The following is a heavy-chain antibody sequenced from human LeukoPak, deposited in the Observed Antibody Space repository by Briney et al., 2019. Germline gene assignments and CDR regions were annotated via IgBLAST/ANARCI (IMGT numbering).Heavy chain of an antibody. CDR1: GGSISSYY. Sequence: SETLSLPCTVSGGSISSYYWSWIRQPPGKGLEWIGYIYYSGSTNYNPSLKSRVTISVDTSKNQFSLKLSSVTAADTAVYYCARLGLMDGYWGQGTLVTVSS. CDR2: IYYSGST. CDR3: ARLGLMDGY. D-gene: IGHD2-8*01. V-gene: IGHV4-59*08. J-gene: IGHJ4*02.